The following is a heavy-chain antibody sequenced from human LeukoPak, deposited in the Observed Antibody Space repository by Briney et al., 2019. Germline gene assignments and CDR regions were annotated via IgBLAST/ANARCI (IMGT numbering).Heavy chain of an antibody. CDR2: INPNSGGT. V-gene: IGHV1-2*02. D-gene: IGHD6-13*01. CDR3: ARVGAPGIAAAGTWFDP. J-gene: IGHJ5*02. Sequence: ASVKVSCKASGYTFTGYYMHWVRQAPGQGLERMGWINPNSGGTNYAQKFQGRVTMTRDTSISTAYMELSRLRSDDTAVYYCARVGAPGIAAAGTWFDPWGQGTLVTVSS. CDR1: GYTFTGYY.